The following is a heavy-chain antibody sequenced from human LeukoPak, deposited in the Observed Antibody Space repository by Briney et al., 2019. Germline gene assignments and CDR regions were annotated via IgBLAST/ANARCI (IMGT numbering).Heavy chain of an antibody. D-gene: IGHD3-3*01. CDR2: IKSKTDGAKT. V-gene: IGHV3-15*01. Sequence: GGSLRLSCAASGFTFSNAWMSWVRQAPGKGLECVCRIKSKTDGAKTDYAAPVKCRFTISRDDSKNTLYLQMNSLKTEDTAVYYCTTESYDFWSGGDYYYGMDVWGQGTTVTVSS. CDR3: TTESYDFWSGGDYYYGMDV. J-gene: IGHJ6*02. CDR1: GFTFSNAW.